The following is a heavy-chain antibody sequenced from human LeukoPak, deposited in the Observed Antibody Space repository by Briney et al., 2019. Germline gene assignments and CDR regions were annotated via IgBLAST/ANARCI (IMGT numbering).Heavy chain of an antibody. CDR1: GFTFSNYW. J-gene: IGHJ6*02. Sequence: PGGSLRLSCGASGFTFSNYWMSWVRQAPGKGLEWVINISQDGSGKNYADSVEGRFTISRDNAKNSLYLQMNSLRAEDTAVYYCAMAYNYGMDIRGQGTAVTVS. CDR3: AMAYNYGMDI. CDR2: ISQDGSGK. V-gene: IGHV3-7*03.